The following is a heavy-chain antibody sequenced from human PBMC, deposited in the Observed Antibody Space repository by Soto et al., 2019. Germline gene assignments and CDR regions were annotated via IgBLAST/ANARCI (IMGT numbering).Heavy chain of an antibody. CDR3: AKERRGGTYYYLSGSRRDAFDI. D-gene: IGHD3-10*01. J-gene: IGHJ3*02. V-gene: IGHV4-31*01. Sequence: QVQLQESGPGLVKPSQTLSLTCTVSGGSISSGGYYWNWIRQHPGKGLEWIGYIYYSGSTYYNPSLKSPVTISVDTSKNQFSLKLSSVTAADTAVYYCAKERRGGTYYYLSGSRRDAFDIWGQGTKVTVS. CDR1: GGSISSGGYY. CDR2: IYYSGST.